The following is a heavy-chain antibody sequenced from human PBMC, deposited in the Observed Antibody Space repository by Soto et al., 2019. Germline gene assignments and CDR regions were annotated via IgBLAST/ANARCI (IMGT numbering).Heavy chain of an antibody. CDR1: GGTFDHAA. V-gene: IGHV1-69*01. J-gene: IGHJ4*02. CDR3: ARQIFAADY. D-gene: IGHD3-9*01. CDR2: INPMFNST. Sequence: QVQLVQSGAEVKKPGSSVKVSCEAPGGTFDHAAITWVRQAPGQGLEWVGGINPMFNSTHYAQKFQGRVTISADAVTSTAFMELRGLTSDDTADYYCARQIFAADYWGQGTLLVVSS.